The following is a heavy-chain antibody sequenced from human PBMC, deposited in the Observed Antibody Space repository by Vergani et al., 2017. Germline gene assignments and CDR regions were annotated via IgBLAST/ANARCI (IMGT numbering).Heavy chain of an antibody. CDR2: ISASGAPT. D-gene: IGHD1-20*01. J-gene: IGHJ4*01. V-gene: IGHV3-23*01. Sequence: EVQLLESGGDLVQPGGSLRLSCAASGFTFIMHAMSWVRQAPGKGLEWVSGISASGAPTYYADSVKGRVTISRDNSKNTLYLQMNRLRVEDTAVYYCARAYGRYDWFDYWGQRALVTVAS. CDR3: ARAYGRYDWFDY. CDR1: GFTFIMHA.